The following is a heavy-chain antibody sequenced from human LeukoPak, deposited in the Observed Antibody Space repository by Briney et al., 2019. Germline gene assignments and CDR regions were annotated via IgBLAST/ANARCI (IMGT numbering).Heavy chain of an antibody. V-gene: IGHV3-23*01. CDR3: AKDLYSGYDNFYYYYYGMDV. CDR2: ISGSGGST. D-gene: IGHD5-12*01. J-gene: IGHJ6*02. Sequence: GGSLRLSCVASGFTFSSYVMSWVRQAPGKGLEWVSAISGSGGSTYYADSVKGRFTISRDNSKNTLYLQMNSLRAEDTAVYYCAKDLYSGYDNFYYYYYGMDVWGQGTTVTVSS. CDR1: GFTFSSYV.